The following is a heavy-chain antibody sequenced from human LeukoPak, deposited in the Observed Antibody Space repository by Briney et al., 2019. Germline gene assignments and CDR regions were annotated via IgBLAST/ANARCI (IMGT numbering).Heavy chain of an antibody. Sequence: GASVKVSCKASGYTFTDYYMHWLRQTLGQGLEWMGWMHPNSGGTNYAQKFQGRVTMTRDTSISTAYMYLSSLRSDDTAVYYCARHTTIFGVAIIDIWGQGTMVTVSS. V-gene: IGHV1-2*02. CDR1: GYTFTDYY. CDR2: MHPNSGGT. CDR3: ARHTTIFGVAIIDI. J-gene: IGHJ3*02. D-gene: IGHD3-3*01.